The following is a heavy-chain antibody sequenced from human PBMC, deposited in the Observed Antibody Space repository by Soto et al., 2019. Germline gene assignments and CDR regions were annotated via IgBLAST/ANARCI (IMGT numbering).Heavy chain of an antibody. J-gene: IGHJ4*02. Sequence: PGGSLRLSCTVSGFAFNSYGINWVRQAPGKGLEWVSAISKSDYTYYSDSVKGRFAISRDNAKSPVSLQMNTLRAEDTAVYYCAREDSIIIPAVSDFWGQGTLVTVSS. D-gene: IGHD2-2*01. CDR2: ISKSDYT. CDR3: AREDSIIIPAVSDF. V-gene: IGHV3-21*01. CDR1: GFAFNSYG.